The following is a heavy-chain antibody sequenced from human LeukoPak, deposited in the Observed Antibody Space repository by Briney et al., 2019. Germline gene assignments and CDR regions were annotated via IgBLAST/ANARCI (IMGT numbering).Heavy chain of an antibody. V-gene: IGHV1-18*01. CDR1: GYTFTSYG. CDR2: ISAYRGNT. J-gene: IGHJ3*02. CDR3: ARDLYYYDSSGFHDVFDI. D-gene: IGHD3-22*01. Sequence: ASVTVSCKASGYTFTSYGISWVRQAPGQGLEWMGWISAYRGNTYYAQKLQGRVTLTTDTSTSTAYMELRSLRSDDTAVYYCARDLYYYDSSGFHDVFDIWGQGTMVTVSS.